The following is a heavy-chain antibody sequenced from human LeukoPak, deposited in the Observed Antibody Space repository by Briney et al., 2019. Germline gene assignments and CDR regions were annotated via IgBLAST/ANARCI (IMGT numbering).Heavy chain of an antibody. Sequence: SETLSLTCTVSGGSISSYYWSWIRQPPGKGLEWIGYTYYSGSTNYNPSLKSRVTISVDTSKNQFSLKLSSVTAADTAVYYCARADFWSAHMDVWGKGTTVTVSS. J-gene: IGHJ6*03. V-gene: IGHV4-59*01. CDR1: GGSISSYY. CDR3: ARADFWSAHMDV. CDR2: TYYSGST. D-gene: IGHD3-3*01.